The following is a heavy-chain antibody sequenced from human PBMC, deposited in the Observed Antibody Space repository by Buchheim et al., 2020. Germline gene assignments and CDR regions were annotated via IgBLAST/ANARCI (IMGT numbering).Heavy chain of an antibody. CDR1: GFTFSSYS. Sequence: EVQLVESGGGLVQPGGSLRLSCAASGFTFSSYSMNWVRQAPGKGLEWVSYISSSSSTIYYADSVKGRFTISSDNAKNPLYLQMNSLRAEDTAVYYCAREIASQWIVDVWGQGTT. D-gene: IGHD3-3*02. J-gene: IGHJ6*02. V-gene: IGHV3-48*04. CDR2: ISSSSSTI. CDR3: AREIASQWIVDV.